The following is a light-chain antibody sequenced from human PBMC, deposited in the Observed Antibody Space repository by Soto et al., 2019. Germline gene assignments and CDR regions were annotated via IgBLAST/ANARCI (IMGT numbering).Light chain of an antibody. CDR3: QQSYSTHT. CDR1: QSISSY. J-gene: IGKJ2*01. Sequence: DIQLTQSPSSLSASVGARVTITCRASQSISSYLNWYQQKPGKAPTLLIYAASSLQSGVPSRFSGSGSGTDFTLTISSLQPEDFATYYCQQSYSTHTFGQGTKLEIK. CDR2: AAS. V-gene: IGKV1-39*01.